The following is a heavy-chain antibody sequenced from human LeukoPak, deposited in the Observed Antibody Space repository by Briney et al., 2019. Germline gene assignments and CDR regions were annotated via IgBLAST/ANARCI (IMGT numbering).Heavy chain of an antibody. J-gene: IGHJ6*03. CDR2: INHSGST. Sequence: PSETLSLTCAVYGGSFSGYYWSWIRQPPGKGLEWIGEINHSGSTNYNPSLKSRVTISVDTSKNQFSLKLSSVTAADTAVYYCARGRLGNCIPPYYMDVWGKGTTVTVSS. V-gene: IGHV4-34*01. CDR1: GGSFSGYY. D-gene: IGHD4-23*01. CDR3: ARGRLGNCIPPYYMDV.